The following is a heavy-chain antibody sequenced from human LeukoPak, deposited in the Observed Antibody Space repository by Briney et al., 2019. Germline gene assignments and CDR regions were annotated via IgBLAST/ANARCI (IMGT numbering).Heavy chain of an antibody. CDR3: ARSRRDYDILTGYYRRSFNWFDP. CDR1: GGSFSGYY. V-gene: IGHV4-34*01. CDR2: INHSGST. J-gene: IGHJ5*02. D-gene: IGHD3-9*01. Sequence: SETLSLTCAVYGGSFSGYYWSWIRQPPGKGLEWIGEINHSGSTNYNPSLKSRVTISVDTSENQFSLKLSSVTAADTAVYYCARSRRDYDILTGYYRRSFNWFDPWGQGTLVTVSS.